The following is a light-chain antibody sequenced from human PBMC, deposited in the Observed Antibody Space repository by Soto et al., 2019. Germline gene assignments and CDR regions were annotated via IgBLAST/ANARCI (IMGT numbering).Light chain of an antibody. CDR1: QSVSSY. V-gene: IGKV3-11*01. CDR2: DAS. Sequence: EIVLTQSPATLSLSPGERATLSCRASQSVSSYLAWYQQKPGQAPRLLIYDASNRATGIPVRFSGSGSGTDFTLTISSLEPEDFAVYYCQQRSHWPPTFGPGTKVDIK. J-gene: IGKJ3*01. CDR3: QQRSHWPPT.